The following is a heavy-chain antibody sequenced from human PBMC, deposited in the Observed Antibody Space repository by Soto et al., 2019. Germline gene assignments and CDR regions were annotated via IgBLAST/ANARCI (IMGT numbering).Heavy chain of an antibody. CDR1: GYTFTNSG. J-gene: IGHJ3*02. CDR3: ASTSSSWDDAFDI. Sequence: ASVKVSCKASGYTFTNSGISWVRQAPGQGLEWMGWISAYNGNTIYAQKLQGRLTMTTDTSTSTAYMELRSLRSEDTAVYYCASTSSSWDDAFDIWGQGTMVTVSS. D-gene: IGHD6-13*01. CDR2: ISAYNGNT. V-gene: IGHV1-18*01.